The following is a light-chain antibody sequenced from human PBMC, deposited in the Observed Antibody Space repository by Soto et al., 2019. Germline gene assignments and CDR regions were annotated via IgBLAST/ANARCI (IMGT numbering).Light chain of an antibody. CDR2: EVI. J-gene: IGLJ2*01. CDR1: SSDVGGSNY. CDR3: SSNVVGTNLKI. Sequence: QSALPQPPSASGSPGQSVTISCTGTSSDVGGSNYVSWYQQHPGKAPKLVIYEVIQRPSGVPDRFSGSRSGNTASLTVSRLQAEDEADYYCSSNVVGTNLKIFGGGTKVTVL. V-gene: IGLV2-8*01.